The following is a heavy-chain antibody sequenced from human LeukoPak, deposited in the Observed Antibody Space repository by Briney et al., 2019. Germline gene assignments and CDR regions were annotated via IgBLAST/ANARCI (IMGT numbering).Heavy chain of an antibody. J-gene: IGHJ4*02. D-gene: IGHD5-18*01. CDR1: GFTFSSYA. CDR2: ISDDGSNK. CDR3: ARAGRYSYGFWYYFDY. V-gene: IGHV3-30-3*01. Sequence: GGSLRLSCAASGFTFSSYAMHWVRQAPGKGLEWVAVISDDGSNKYYADSVKGRFTISRDNSKNTLYLQMNSLRAEDTAVYYCARAGRYSYGFWYYFDYWGQGTLVTVSS.